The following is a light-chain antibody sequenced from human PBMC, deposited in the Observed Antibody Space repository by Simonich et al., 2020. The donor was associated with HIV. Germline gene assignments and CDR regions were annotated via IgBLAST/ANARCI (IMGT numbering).Light chain of an antibody. V-gene: IGLV2-23*02. J-gene: IGLJ3*02. Sequence: QSALTQPASVSGSPGQSITISCTGTSSDFGIYTLVSWYQQHPGKAPKLIIYEVTKRPSGVSNRFSGSKSGNTAALTVSGLQAEDEAEYDCCSYAGSSTWVFGGGSKLTVL. CDR3: CSYAGSSTWV. CDR1: SSDFGIYTL. CDR2: EVT.